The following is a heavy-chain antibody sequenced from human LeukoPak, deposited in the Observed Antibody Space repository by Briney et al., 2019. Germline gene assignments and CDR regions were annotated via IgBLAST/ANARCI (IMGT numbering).Heavy chain of an antibody. J-gene: IGHJ1*01. D-gene: IGHD3-22*01. CDR2: IIYDGYYK. CDR1: GFSFNSYG. Sequence: PGGSLRLSCAASGFSFNSYGMHWVRQAPGKGLEWVALIIYDGYYKYYTDSVKGRFTISRDDSKNTLYLQMNSLRAEDTAVYHCAKEGDSSGYYFLAEYFQHWGQGTLVTVSS. CDR3: AKEGDSSGYYFLAEYFQH. V-gene: IGHV3-30*18.